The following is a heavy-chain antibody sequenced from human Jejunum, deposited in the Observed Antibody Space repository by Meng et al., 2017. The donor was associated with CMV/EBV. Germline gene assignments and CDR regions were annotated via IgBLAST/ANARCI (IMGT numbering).Heavy chain of an antibody. CDR1: DYY. V-gene: IGHV3-69-1*02. J-gene: IGHJ4*02. D-gene: IGHD2-2*01. Sequence: DYYMKGVRQAPGRGLEWVSYISRSSPIYHADSVKGRFTISRDNAKNSLYLQTNSLRAEDTAVYYCARDPSDIVVVPAAHVGGFDYWGQGTPVTVSS. CDR2: ISRSSPI. CDR3: ARDPSDIVVVPAAHVGGFDY.